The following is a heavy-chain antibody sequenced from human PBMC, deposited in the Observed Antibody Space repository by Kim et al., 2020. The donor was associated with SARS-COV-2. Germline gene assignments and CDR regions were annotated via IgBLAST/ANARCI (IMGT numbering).Heavy chain of an antibody. CDR2: IYYSGST. D-gene: IGHD3-3*01. CDR1: GGYISSGGYY. V-gene: IGHV4-31*03. CDR3: ARAMGITIFGVVIVNWFDP. Sequence: SETLSLTCTVSGGYISSGGYYWSWIRQHPGKGLEWIGYIYYSGSTYYNPSLKSRVTISVDTSKNQFSLKLSSVTAADTAVYYCARAMGITIFGVVIVNWFDPWGQGTLVTVSS. J-gene: IGHJ5*02.